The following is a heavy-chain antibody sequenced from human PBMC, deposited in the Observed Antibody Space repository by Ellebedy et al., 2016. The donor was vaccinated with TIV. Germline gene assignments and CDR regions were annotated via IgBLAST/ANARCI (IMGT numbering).Heavy chain of an antibody. Sequence: PGGSLRLSCAASGFTFTTYIMNWVRQAPGKGLEWVSSISSTNNYIYYADSVKGRFTISRDNSKNTLYLQMNSLRAEDTAVYYCARDLVEDYDSSGYGDAFDIWGQGTMVTVSS. CDR3: ARDLVEDYDSSGYGDAFDI. V-gene: IGHV3-21*01. D-gene: IGHD3-22*01. CDR2: ISSTNNYI. CDR1: GFTFTTYI. J-gene: IGHJ3*02.